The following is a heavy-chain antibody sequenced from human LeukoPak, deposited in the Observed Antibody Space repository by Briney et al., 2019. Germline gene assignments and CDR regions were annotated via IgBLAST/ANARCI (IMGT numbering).Heavy chain of an antibody. V-gene: IGHV4-34*01. CDR3: ARVATGPFDY. D-gene: IGHD5-12*01. J-gene: IGHJ4*02. CDR1: GGSLSGYY. CDR2: INHSGST. Sequence: SETLSLTCAVYGGSLSGYYCSWIRQPPGKGLEWIGEINHSGSTNYNPSLKSRVTISVDTSKNQFSLKLSSVTAADTAVYYCARVATGPFDYWGQGTLVTVSS.